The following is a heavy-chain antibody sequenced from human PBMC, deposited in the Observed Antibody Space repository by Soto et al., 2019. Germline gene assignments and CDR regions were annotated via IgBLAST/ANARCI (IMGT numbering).Heavy chain of an antibody. CDR3: ANEISVISGPWYFDL. J-gene: IGHJ2*01. CDR1: GFTFSNYG. CDR2: VVNDGTFQ. Sequence: QVQLVESGGGVVQPGVSLRLACASSGFTFSNYGIHWVRQAPGKVLEWVTFVVNDGTFQYYADSVKVRFTMSIDNSRNTVYLQLNSLMPEDTAMYYCANEISVISGPWYFDLWGRGTLVNVSS. V-gene: IGHV3-30*02. D-gene: IGHD2-21*01.